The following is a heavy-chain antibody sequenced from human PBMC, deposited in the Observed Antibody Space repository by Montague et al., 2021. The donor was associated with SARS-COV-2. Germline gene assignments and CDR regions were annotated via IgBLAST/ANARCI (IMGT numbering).Heavy chain of an antibody. D-gene: IGHD3-10*01. CDR1: GXSISTYY. CDR2: INYSGIT. V-gene: IGHV4-59*01. CDR3: ARSGRVTRGFDS. Sequence: SETLSLTCTVSGXSISTYYWSWIRQPPGKGLEWIAYINYSGITNHNPSRKSGVSVSLDTSKNHFSLNLKSVTAAGTAFYYCARSGRVTRGFDSWGQGTLVFVSS. J-gene: IGHJ4*02.